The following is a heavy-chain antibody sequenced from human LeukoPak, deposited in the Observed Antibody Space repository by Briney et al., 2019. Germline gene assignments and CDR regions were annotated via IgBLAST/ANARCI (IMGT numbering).Heavy chain of an antibody. CDR2: IYYSGST. D-gene: IGHD2-2*01. J-gene: IGHJ4*02. CDR1: GGSISSYY. Sequence: SETLSLTCTVSGGSISSYYWSWIRQPPGKGLEWIGSIYYSGSTYYNPSLKSRVTISVDTSKNQFSLKLSSVTAADTAVYYCAGRQLLSGGFDYWGQGTLVTVSS. CDR3: AGRQLLSGGFDY. V-gene: IGHV4-39*07.